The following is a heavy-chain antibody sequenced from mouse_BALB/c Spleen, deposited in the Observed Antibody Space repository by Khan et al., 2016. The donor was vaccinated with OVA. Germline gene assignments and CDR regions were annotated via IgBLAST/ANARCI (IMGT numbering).Heavy chain of an antibody. J-gene: IGHJ3*01. V-gene: IGHV1-77*01. CDR1: GYIFIDYN. D-gene: IGHD1-1*02. CDR3: ASGWGGWFAY. CDR2: ISPGSGNT. Sequence: QVQLKESGTELARPGASVKLSCKASGYIFIDYNINWVKQRTGQGLEWIGEISPGSGNTYYNEKFKGKATLTADKSSSTAYMQLSSLTSEDSAVYFCASGWGGWFAYWGQGTLVTVSA.